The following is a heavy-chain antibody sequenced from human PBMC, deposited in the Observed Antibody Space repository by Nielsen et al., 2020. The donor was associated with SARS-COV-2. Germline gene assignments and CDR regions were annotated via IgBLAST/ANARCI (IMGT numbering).Heavy chain of an antibody. CDR1: GYTFSSYA. V-gene: IGHV7-4-1*02. J-gene: IGHJ4*02. CDR2: INTNTGNP. D-gene: IGHD3-10*01. CDR3: ARGEGKWFGELLGD. Sequence: ASVKVSCKASGYTFSSYAMNWVRQAPGQGLEWMGWINTNTGNPTYAQGFTGRFVFSLDTSVSTAYLQISSLEAEDTAVYYCARGEGKWFGELLGDWGQGTLVTVSS.